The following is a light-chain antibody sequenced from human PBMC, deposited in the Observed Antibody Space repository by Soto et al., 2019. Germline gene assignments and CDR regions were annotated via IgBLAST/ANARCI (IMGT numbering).Light chain of an antibody. CDR3: QQSYSTPQYT. V-gene: IGKV1-39*01. CDR2: AAS. Sequence: DIQMTQSPSSLSASVGDRVTITCRASQSISSYLNWYQQKPGKAPKLLIYAASSLQSGVPSRFGGRGSGTDFTLTISNLQPEDFATYDCQQSYSTPQYTFGQGTKLEIK. CDR1: QSISSY. J-gene: IGKJ2*01.